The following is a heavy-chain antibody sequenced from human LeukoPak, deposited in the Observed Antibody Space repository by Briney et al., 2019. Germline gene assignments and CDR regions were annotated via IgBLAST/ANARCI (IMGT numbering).Heavy chain of an antibody. J-gene: IGHJ2*01. CDR1: GGSISSSSYY. V-gene: IGHV4-39*01. D-gene: IGHD2-15*01. CDR3: AALVVVAATPGYWYFDL. CDR2: IYYSGST. Sequence: ASETLSLTCTVSGGSISSSSYYWGWIRQPPGKGLEWIGSIYYSGSTYYNPSLKSRVTISVDTSKNQFSLKLSSVTAADTAVYYCAALVVVAATPGYWYFDLWGRGTLVTVSS.